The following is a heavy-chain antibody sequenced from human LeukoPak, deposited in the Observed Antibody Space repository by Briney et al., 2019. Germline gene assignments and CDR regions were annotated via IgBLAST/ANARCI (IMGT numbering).Heavy chain of an antibody. CDR1: GYTFTGYY. J-gene: IGHJ4*02. Sequence: ASVKVSCKASGYTFTGYYMHWVRQAPGQGLEWMGWINPDSGDTHYAQKFQGRVTMTRDTSISTGYMELSRLTSDDTAVYYCAREGRQYTGGWYYFDYRGQGTLVTVSS. D-gene: IGHD2-8*02. CDR3: AREGRQYTGGWYYFDY. CDR2: INPDSGDT. V-gene: IGHV1-2*02.